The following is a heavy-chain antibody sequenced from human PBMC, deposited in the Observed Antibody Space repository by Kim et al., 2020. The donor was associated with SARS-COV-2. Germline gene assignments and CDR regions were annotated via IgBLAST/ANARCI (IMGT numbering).Heavy chain of an antibody. CDR3: ARGSTIFGVAHYCFEY. D-gene: IGHD3-3*01. V-gene: IGHV1-8*01. J-gene: IGHJ4*02. Sequence: QKFQGRVTMTRNTTISTAYMAMSSLTAEDTAVYYCARGSTIFGVAHYCFEYWGQGTLVTVSS.